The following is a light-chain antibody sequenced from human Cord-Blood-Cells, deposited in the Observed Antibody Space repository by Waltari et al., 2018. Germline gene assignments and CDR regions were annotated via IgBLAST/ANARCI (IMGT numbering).Light chain of an antibody. Sequence: QSALTQPASVSGSPGQSTTISCTGTSSAAGGYNYVSWYQQHPGKAPKLMIYEVSNRPSGVSNRFSGSKSGNTASLTISGLQAEDEADYYCSSYTSSSTLVFGTGTKVTVL. CDR2: EVS. V-gene: IGLV2-14*01. CDR1: SSAAGGYNY. J-gene: IGLJ1*01. CDR3: SSYTSSSTLV.